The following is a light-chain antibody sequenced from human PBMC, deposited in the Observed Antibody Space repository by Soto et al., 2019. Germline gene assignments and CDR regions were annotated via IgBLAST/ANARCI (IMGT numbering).Light chain of an antibody. CDR1: QSVSSY. J-gene: IGKJ3*01. CDR2: VAS. V-gene: IGKV3-11*01. Sequence: EIVLTQSPATLYLSPGERATLSCRASQSVSSYLAWYQQKPGQAPRLLIYVASNRATGIPARFSGSGSGTDFTLTISSLEPEDFAVYYCQQRSNWPRGFTFGPGTKVDIK. CDR3: QQRSNWPRGFT.